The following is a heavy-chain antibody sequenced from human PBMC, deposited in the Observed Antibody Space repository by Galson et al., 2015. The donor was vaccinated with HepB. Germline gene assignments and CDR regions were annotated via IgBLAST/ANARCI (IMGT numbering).Heavy chain of an antibody. V-gene: IGHV3-72*01. Sequence: LRLSCAASGFSFTDHYADWVRQAPGKGLEWVARSKNKANGYTTEYAPSVKGRFAISRDDSKNSVYLRMNSLKTEDTAVYYCARSIAVASAYWGQGTLVTVSS. J-gene: IGHJ4*02. D-gene: IGHD6-19*01. CDR2: SKNKANGYTT. CDR1: GFSFTDHY. CDR3: ARSIAVASAY.